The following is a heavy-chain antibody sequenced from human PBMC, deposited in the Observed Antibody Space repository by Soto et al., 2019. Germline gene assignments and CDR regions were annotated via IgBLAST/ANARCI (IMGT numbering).Heavy chain of an antibody. V-gene: IGHV1-24*01. Sequence: ASVKVSCKASGYTFTSYYMHWVRQAPGKGLEWMGGFDPEDGETIYAQKFQGRVTMTEDTSTDTAYMELSSLRSEDTAVYYCATDRRYSRVDQGEYKWFDPWGQGTLVNVS. CDR2: FDPEDGET. CDR3: ATDRRYSRVDQGEYKWFDP. CDR1: GYTFTSYY. J-gene: IGHJ5*02. D-gene: IGHD6-13*01.